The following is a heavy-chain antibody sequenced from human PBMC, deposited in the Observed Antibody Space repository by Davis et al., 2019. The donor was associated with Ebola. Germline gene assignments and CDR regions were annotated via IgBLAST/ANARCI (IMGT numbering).Heavy chain of an antibody. Sequence: GESLKISCAASGFTFSSYEMNWVRQAPGKGLEWVSYISSSGSTIYYADSVKGRFTTSRDNAKNSLYLQMNSLRAEDTAVYYCARDRVTYYYDSSGYYARAYGMDVWGQGTTVTVSS. CDR3: ARDRVTYYYDSSGYYARAYGMDV. CDR1: GFTFSSYE. V-gene: IGHV3-48*03. D-gene: IGHD3-22*01. CDR2: ISSSGSTI. J-gene: IGHJ6*02.